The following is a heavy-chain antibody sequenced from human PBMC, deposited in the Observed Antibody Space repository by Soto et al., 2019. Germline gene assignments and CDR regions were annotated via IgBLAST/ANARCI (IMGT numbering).Heavy chain of an antibody. Sequence: GGSLILSCAASGFTFSSYAMHWVRQAPGKGQEWVAVISYDGSNKYYADSVNGRFTISRDNSKNTLYLQMNSLRAEDTAVYYCARGKYCSGGSCYDYYYGMDVWGQGTTVTVSS. CDR3: ARGKYCSGGSCYDYYYGMDV. V-gene: IGHV3-30-3*01. J-gene: IGHJ6*02. CDR2: ISYDGSNK. D-gene: IGHD2-15*01. CDR1: GFTFSSYA.